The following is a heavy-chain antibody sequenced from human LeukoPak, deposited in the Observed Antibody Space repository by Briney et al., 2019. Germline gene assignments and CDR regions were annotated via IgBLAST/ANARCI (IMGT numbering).Heavy chain of an antibody. V-gene: IGHV4-61*02. CDR1: GGSISSGSYY. J-gene: IGHJ6*03. Sequence: PSQTLSLTCTVSGGSISSGSYYWSWIRQPAGKGLEWIGRIYTSGSTHYNPSLKSRVTISVETSKNQFSLKLSSVTAADTAVYYCARETYYYDSSGYFPYYYYYYMDVWGKGTTVTVSS. CDR3: ARETYYYDSSGYFPYYYYYYMDV. CDR2: IYTSGST. D-gene: IGHD3-22*01.